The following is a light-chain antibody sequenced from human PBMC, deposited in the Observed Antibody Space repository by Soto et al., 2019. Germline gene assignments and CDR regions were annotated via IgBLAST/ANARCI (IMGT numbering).Light chain of an antibody. Sequence: DIVMTQSPDSLAVSLGERATLNCKSSQTVLYSSNNKNYLAWYQQKPGQPPKLLIYWASTRESGVPDRFSGSGSGTDFTLTINSLQAEDVAVYYCQQYCSIPHTFGQGTKLEIK. J-gene: IGKJ2*01. V-gene: IGKV4-1*01. CDR2: WAS. CDR3: QQYCSIPHT. CDR1: QTVLYSSNNKNY.